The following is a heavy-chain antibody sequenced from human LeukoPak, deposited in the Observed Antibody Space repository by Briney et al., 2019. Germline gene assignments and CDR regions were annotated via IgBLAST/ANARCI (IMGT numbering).Heavy chain of an antibody. Sequence: GGSLRLSCGASRFTFSSYWMSWVRQAPGKGLEWVSAISGSGGSTYYADSVNGRFTISRDNSKNTLYLQMNSLRAEDTAAYYCAMKVRGVDNPAGYWGQGTRVTVCS. CDR3: AMKVRGVDNPAGY. D-gene: IGHD3-10*01. V-gene: IGHV3-23*01. CDR1: RFTFSSYW. CDR2: ISGSGGST. J-gene: IGHJ4*02.